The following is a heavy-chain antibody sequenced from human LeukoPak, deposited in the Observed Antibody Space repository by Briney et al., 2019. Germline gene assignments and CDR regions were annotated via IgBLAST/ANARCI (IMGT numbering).Heavy chain of an antibody. J-gene: IGHJ4*02. V-gene: IGHV1-2*02. CDR2: IGSNSGDT. CDR3: ASEAFCLDGSCNLQTVAS. D-gene: IGHD3-3*01. Sequence: ASVKVSCKASEYTFISFYMHWVRQAPGQGLEWMGWIGSNSGDTKYADKFQGRVTITRDTSIGTAYMELRRLISDDTAVYYCASEAFCLDGSCNLQTVASWGPGTLVTVSP. CDR1: EYTFISFY.